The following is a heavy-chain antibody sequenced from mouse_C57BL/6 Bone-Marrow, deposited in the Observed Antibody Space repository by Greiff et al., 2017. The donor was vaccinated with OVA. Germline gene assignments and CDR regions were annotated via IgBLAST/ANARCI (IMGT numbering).Heavy chain of an antibody. Sequence: EVKLMESGAELVRPGASVKLSCTASGFNIKDDYMHWVKERPEQGLEWIGWIDPENGDTEYASKFQGKATITADTSSKTVYLHLSSLTCEDTAVYYCTTYRYWGQGTTLTVSS. CDR3: TTYRY. J-gene: IGHJ2*01. V-gene: IGHV14-4*01. CDR2: IDPENGDT. CDR1: GFNIKDDY.